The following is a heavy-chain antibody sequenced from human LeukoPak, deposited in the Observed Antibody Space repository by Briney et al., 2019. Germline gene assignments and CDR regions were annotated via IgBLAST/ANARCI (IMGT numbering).Heavy chain of an antibody. CDR2: IYTSGST. J-gene: IGHJ4*02. CDR3: AREPPSFGVVIIV. CDR1: GGSISSGSYY. Sequence: PSQTLSLTCTVSGGSISSGSYYWSWIRQPAGKGLEWMGHIYTSGSTNYNPSLQSRVTIPVATSKNQFSLKLSSVTAADTAVYYCAREPPSFGVVIIVWGQGTLVTVSS. V-gene: IGHV4-61*09. D-gene: IGHD3-3*01.